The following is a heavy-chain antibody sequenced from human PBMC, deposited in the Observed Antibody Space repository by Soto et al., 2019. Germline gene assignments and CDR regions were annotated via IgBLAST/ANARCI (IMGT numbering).Heavy chain of an antibody. Sequence: SETLSLTCAVSGGSISSGGYSWSWIRQPPGKGLEWIGYIYHNGSPYYNPSLKSRVTISVDRSKNQFSLKLSSVTAADTAVYYCARVPSPWGQGTLVTVSS. J-gene: IGHJ5*02. V-gene: IGHV4-30-2*01. CDR1: GGSISSGGYS. CDR3: ARVPSP. CDR2: IYHNGSP.